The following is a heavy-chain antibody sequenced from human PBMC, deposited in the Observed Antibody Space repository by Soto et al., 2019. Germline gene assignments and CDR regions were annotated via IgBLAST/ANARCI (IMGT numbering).Heavy chain of an antibody. CDR3: GDFWNDGSVDI. J-gene: IGHJ3*02. CDR2: ILSKADGGTP. D-gene: IGHD3-3*01. CDR1: GFTFSNSW. V-gene: IGHV3-15*07. Sequence: GGSLRLSCAASGFTFSNSWMNWVRQAPGRGLEWVGRILSKADGGTPDYAAAVKGRFTISRDDSENMLYLQMNSLKIDDTAVYFCGDFWNDGSVDIWGQGTMVTVSS.